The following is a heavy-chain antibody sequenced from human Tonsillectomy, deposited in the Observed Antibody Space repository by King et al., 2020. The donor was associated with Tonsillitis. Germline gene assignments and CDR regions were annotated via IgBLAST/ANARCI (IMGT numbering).Heavy chain of an antibody. CDR2: VYYTGRT. Sequence: QLQESGPGLVKPSQTLSLTCAVSGGSISSGEYYWSWIRQPPGKGLEWIGYVYYTGRTYYNRSLKSRVLISGDASKNQFSLKLSSVTAADTAVYYCARERDNRDYSQFDYWGQGTPVTVSS. D-gene: IGHD4-11*01. V-gene: IGHV4-31*11. CDR3: ARERDNRDYSQFDY. J-gene: IGHJ4*02. CDR1: GGSISSGEYY.